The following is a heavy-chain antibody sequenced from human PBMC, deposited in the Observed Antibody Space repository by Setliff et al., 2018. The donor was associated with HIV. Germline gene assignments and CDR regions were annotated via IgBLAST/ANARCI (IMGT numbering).Heavy chain of an antibody. V-gene: IGHV4-59*11. CDR1: GGSISSHY. D-gene: IGHD3-22*01. CDR3: ARGRSYYDSSGYYYNWFDP. CDR2: IYYSGST. J-gene: IGHJ5*02. Sequence: SETLSLTCTVSGGSISSHYWSWIRQPPGKGLAWIGYIYYSGSTNYNPSLKSRVTISVDTSKDQFSLKLSSVTAADTAAYYCARGRSYYDSSGYYYNWFDPWGQGTLVTVSS.